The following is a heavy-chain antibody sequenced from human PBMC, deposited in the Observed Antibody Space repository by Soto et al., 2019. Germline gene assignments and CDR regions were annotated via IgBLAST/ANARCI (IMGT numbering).Heavy chain of an antibody. CDR3: ARETQVLRFLEWLPKTMDV. CDR1: GGSFSGYY. CDR2: INHSGST. J-gene: IGHJ6*02. D-gene: IGHD3-3*01. Sequence: PSETLSLTCAVYGGSFSGYYWSWIRQPPGKGLEWIGEINHSGSTSYNPSLKSRVTISVDTSKNQFSLKLSSVTAADTAVYYCARETQVLRFLEWLPKTMDVWGQGTTVTVSS. V-gene: IGHV4-34*01.